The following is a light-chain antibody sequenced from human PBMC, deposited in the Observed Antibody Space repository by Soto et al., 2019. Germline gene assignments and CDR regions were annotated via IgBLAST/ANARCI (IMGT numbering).Light chain of an antibody. CDR3: AAWDDSLNGPV. Sequence: QSVLTQPPSASGTPGQRVTISCSGSSSNIGSNTVNWYQQLPGTAPKLLIYSSDHRPSGVPDRFSGSKSGTSASLAISGLQSEDEADYYCAAWDDSLNGPVFGGGTKLTVL. V-gene: IGLV1-44*01. CDR2: SSD. CDR1: SSNIGSNT. J-gene: IGLJ2*01.